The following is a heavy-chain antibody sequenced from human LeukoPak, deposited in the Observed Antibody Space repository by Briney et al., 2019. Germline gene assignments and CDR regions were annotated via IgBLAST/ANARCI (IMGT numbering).Heavy chain of an antibody. CDR1: GGSISSYY. Sequence: SETLSLTCTVSGGSISSYYWSWIRQPPGKGLEWIGYIYYSGSTYYNPSLKSRVTISVDTSKNQFSLKLSSVTAADTAVYYCARDRNTHYYDSSGYYDYWGQGTLVTVSS. CDR2: IYYSGST. D-gene: IGHD3-22*01. J-gene: IGHJ4*02. V-gene: IGHV4-59*12. CDR3: ARDRNTHYYDSSGYYDY.